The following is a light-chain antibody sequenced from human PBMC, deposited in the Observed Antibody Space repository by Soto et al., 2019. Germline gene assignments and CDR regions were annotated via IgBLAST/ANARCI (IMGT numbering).Light chain of an antibody. V-gene: IGLV2-14*03. CDR1: SSDVGGYNY. J-gene: IGLJ1*01. Sequence: QSALTQPASVSGSPGQSITVSCTGTSSDVGGYNYVSWYQQHTGKAPRLMIYDVTNRPSGVSDRFSGSKSGNTASLTISWLQAEDEADYYCSSYRRGSTYVFGTGTKLTVL. CDR2: DVT. CDR3: SSYRRGSTYV.